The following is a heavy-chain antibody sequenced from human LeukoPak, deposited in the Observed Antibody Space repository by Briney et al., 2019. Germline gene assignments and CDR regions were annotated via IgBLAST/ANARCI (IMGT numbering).Heavy chain of an antibody. J-gene: IGHJ4*02. D-gene: IGHD5-18*01. Sequence: PGGSLRLSRAPSVLTFRSYPMTWVPQAPGKGLEWVSSISGSGTPTYFADSVKGRFTISRDNSKGSLYLQMNSLRDEDTAIYYCAQDRGYNDLFRYFDHWGEGTLVTVSS. CDR1: VLTFRSYP. CDR2: ISGSGTPT. CDR3: AQDRGYNDLFRYFDH. V-gene: IGHV3-23*01.